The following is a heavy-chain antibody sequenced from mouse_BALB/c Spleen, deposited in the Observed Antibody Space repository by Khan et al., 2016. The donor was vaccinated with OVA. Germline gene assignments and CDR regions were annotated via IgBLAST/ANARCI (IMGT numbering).Heavy chain of an antibody. CDR1: GYTFTSYW. V-gene: IGHV1S81*02. J-gene: IGHJ2*01. Sequence: QVQLQQPGAELVKAGASVTMSCKASGYTFTSYWMHWVKQRLGQGLEWFAETNPTNGRTYYTEKFKSKATLTVDTSSSPAYMLLSGPTFEDSAVYDSARIKKIVATYFDYWGQGTTLTVSS. CDR2: TNPTNGRT. D-gene: IGHD1-1*01. CDR3: ARIKKIVATYFDY.